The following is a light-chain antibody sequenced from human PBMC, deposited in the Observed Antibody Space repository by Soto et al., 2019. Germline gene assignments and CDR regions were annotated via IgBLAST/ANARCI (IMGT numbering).Light chain of an antibody. CDR1: QSVSSGS. CDR2: GAS. CDR3: RQYGTSPRT. J-gene: IGKJ1*01. Sequence: EIVLTQSPGTLSLSPGERATLSCRASQSVSSGSLAWYQQKPGQAPRLLISGASSRATGIPDRFSGSGSGTNFTLTISRLEPEEFALYYCRQYGTSPRTFGQGTKVEIK. V-gene: IGKV3-20*01.